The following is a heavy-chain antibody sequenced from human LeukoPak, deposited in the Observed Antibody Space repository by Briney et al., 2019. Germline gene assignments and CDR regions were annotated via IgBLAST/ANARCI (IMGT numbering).Heavy chain of an antibody. CDR1: GFTFSSYA. Sequence: PGGSLRLSCAASGFTFSSYAMSWVRQAPGKGLEWVSAISGSGGSTYYADSVKGRFTISRDNSKNTLYLQMNSLRAEDTATYYCAKVPEGSGYYTWYYFDSWGQGTLVTVPS. V-gene: IGHV3-23*01. CDR3: AKVPEGSGYYTWYYFDS. CDR2: ISGSGGST. D-gene: IGHD3-3*01. J-gene: IGHJ4*02.